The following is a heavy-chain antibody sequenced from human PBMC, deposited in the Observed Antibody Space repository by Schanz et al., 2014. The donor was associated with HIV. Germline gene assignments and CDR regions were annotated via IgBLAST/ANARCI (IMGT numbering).Heavy chain of an antibody. CDR2: MSPNSDNT. Sequence: QVQLVQSGAEVKKPGASVKVSCKASGYSFTDYYIHWVRQAPGQGLEWMGWMSPNSDNTAYAQKFQGRLTMTGNTSISSAYMELSSLRSEDTAVYYCARGLKDYYYALDVWGQGTTVIVSS. V-gene: IGHV1-8*02. D-gene: IGHD3-9*01. CDR3: ARGLKDYYYALDV. CDR1: GYSFTDYY. J-gene: IGHJ6*02.